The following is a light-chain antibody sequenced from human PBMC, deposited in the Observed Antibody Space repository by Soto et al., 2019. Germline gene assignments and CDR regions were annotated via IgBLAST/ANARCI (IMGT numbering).Light chain of an antibody. CDR1: SGNSSYI. CDR2: LEGSGNY. Sequence: QSVLTQSSSASASLGSSVKLTCTLSSGNSSYIIAWHQQQPGKAPRYLMKLEGSGNYNKGSGVPDRFSGSSSGADRYLSISNLQSEDEADYYCETWDINTRVFGGGTKVTVL. CDR3: ETWDINTRV. V-gene: IGLV4-60*03. J-gene: IGLJ3*02.